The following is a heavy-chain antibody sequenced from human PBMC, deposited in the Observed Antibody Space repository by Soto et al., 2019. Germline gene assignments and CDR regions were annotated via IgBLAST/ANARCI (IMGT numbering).Heavy chain of an antibody. J-gene: IGHJ5*02. V-gene: IGHV1-69*13. CDR3: ASHSTSWFDP. CDR1: GGTFSSDA. Sequence: GASVKVSCKASGGTFSSDAISWVRQAPGQGLECMGGIIPIFGTANYAQKFQGRVTITADESTSTSYMELSSLRSEDTAVYYCASHSTSWFDPWGQGTLVTVSS. CDR2: IIPIFGTA. D-gene: IGHD5-12*01.